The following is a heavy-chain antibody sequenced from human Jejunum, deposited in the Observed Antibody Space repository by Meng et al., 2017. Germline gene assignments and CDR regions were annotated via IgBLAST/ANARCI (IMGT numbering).Heavy chain of an antibody. D-gene: IGHD6-19*01. Sequence: GGSLRLSCEVSGFTFTTYWMHWVRQSPGKGLVWVSDISTDGSTAIYAESVRGRFTISRDNAKNTLYLQMNSLRPEDTAVYFCGRGGYTSGLDYWGQGTRVTVSS. CDR2: ISTDGSTA. J-gene: IGHJ4*02. CDR3: GRGGYTSGLDY. V-gene: IGHV3-74*01. CDR1: GFTFTTYW.